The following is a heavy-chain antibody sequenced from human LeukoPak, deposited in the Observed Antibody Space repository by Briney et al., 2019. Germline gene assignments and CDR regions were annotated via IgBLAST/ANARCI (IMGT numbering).Heavy chain of an antibody. CDR2: ISDSGDIT. J-gene: IGHJ4*02. Sequence: PGGSLRLSCAASGFAFSNQAMGWVRQASGKGLEWVSVISDSGDITYYADSVKGRFTISRDNSKNTLFLQMNSLRAEDTAVYYCAKDARRTSGWYFFDYWGQGTLVTVSP. CDR3: AKDARRTSGWYFFDY. D-gene: IGHD6-19*01. CDR1: GFAFSNQA. V-gene: IGHV3-23*01.